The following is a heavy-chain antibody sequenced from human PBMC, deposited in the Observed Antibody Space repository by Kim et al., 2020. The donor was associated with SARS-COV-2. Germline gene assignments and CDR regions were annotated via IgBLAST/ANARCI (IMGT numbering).Heavy chain of an antibody. CDR1: GGSFSGYY. D-gene: IGHD3-10*01. CDR2: INHSGST. V-gene: IGHV4-34*01. Sequence: SETLSLTCAVYGGSFSGYYWSWIRQPPGKGLEWIGEINHSGSTNYNPSLKSRVTISVDTSKNQFSLKLSSVTAADTAVYYCARGRSHPDSPSFQRMVRGVMDYWGQGTLVTVSS. J-gene: IGHJ4*02. CDR3: ARGRSHPDSPSFQRMVRGVMDY.